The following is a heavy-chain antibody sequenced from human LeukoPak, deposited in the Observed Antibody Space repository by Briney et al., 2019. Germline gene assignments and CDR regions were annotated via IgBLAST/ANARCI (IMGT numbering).Heavy chain of an antibody. J-gene: IGHJ4*02. D-gene: IGHD3-22*01. Sequence: GASVKVSCKASGYTFTSYYMHWVRQAPGQGLEWVGIINPSGGSTSYAQKFQGRVTITRNTSISTAYMELRSLRSDDTAVYYCARGYDSSGYYFVGITYYFDYWGQGTLVTVSS. CDR1: GYTFTSYY. V-gene: IGHV1-46*01. CDR2: INPSGGST. CDR3: ARGYDSSGYYFVGITYYFDY.